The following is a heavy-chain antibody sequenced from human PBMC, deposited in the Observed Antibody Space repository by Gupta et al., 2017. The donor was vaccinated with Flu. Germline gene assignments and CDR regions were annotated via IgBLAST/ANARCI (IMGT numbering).Heavy chain of an antibody. J-gene: IGHJ4*02. D-gene: IGHD5-18*01. CDR2: IYYSGST. Sequence: WIRQHPGKGLEWIGYIYYSGSTYYNPSLKSRVTISIDTSKNQFSLKLSSVTAADTAVYYCARCGYSYGSFDYWGQGTLVTVSS. CDR3: ARCGYSYGSFDY. V-gene: IGHV4-31*02.